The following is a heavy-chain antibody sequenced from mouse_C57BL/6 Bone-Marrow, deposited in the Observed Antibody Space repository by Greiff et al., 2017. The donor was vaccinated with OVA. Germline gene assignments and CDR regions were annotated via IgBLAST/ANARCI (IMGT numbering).Heavy chain of an antibody. CDR2: IHPNSGST. CDR3: ARRRNWDLAWFAY. J-gene: IGHJ3*01. Sequence: QVQLQQPGAELVKPGASVKLSCKASGYTFTSYWMHWVKQRPGQGLEWIGMIHPNSGSTNYNEKFKSKATLTVDKSSSTAYMQHSSLTSEDSAVYYCARRRNWDLAWFAYWGQGTLVTVSA. V-gene: IGHV1-64*01. D-gene: IGHD4-1*01. CDR1: GYTFTSYW.